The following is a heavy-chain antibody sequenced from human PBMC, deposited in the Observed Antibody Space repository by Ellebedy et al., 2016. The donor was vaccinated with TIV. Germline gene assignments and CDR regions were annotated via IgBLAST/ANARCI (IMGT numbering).Heavy chain of an antibody. Sequence: GGSLKISXAASGFTFSSYSMNWVRQAPGKGLEWVSSISSSSSYIYYADSVKGRFTISRDNAKNSLYLQMNSLRAEDTAVYYCARAPSYSSSKFDPWGQGTLVTVSS. D-gene: IGHD6-13*01. V-gene: IGHV3-21*01. CDR3: ARAPSYSSSKFDP. CDR2: ISSSSSYI. J-gene: IGHJ5*02. CDR1: GFTFSSYS.